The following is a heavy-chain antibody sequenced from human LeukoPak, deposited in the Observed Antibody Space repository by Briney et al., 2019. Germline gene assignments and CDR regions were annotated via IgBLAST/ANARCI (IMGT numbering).Heavy chain of an antibody. CDR2: ISGSGGTT. V-gene: IGHV3-23*01. CDR1: GFTFSSYA. Sequence: PGGSLRLSCAASGFTFSSYAMSWVRQAPGKGLEWVSAISGSGGTTYYADFVKGRFTISRDNSKNTLYLQMSSLRAEDTALYSCAKDRSSCPYDDCLNWFDPWGQGTLVTVSS. D-gene: IGHD6-13*01. J-gene: IGHJ5*02. CDR3: AKDRSSCPYDDCLNWFDP.